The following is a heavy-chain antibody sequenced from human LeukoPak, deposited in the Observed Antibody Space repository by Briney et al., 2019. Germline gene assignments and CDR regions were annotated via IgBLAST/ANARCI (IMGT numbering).Heavy chain of an antibody. V-gene: IGHV5-51*01. CDR1: GYSFTSYW. Sequence: GESLKISCKGSGYSFTSYWIGWVRQMPGKGLEWMGIIYPGDSDTRYSPSFQGQVTISADKSISTAYLQWSSLKASDTAMYYCARRSSGYCSSTSCYYCFDPWGQGTLVTVSS. J-gene: IGHJ5*02. CDR3: ARRSSGYCSSTSCYYCFDP. CDR2: IYPGDSDT. D-gene: IGHD2-2*01.